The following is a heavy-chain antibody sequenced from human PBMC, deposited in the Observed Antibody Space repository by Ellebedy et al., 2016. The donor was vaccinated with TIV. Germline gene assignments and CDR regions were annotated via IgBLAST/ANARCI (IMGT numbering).Heavy chain of an antibody. V-gene: IGHV1-46*01. Sequence: AASVKVSCKASGYTFTSYFMYWVRQAPGQGLEWMGIINPSGGSTSYAQKFQGRVTMPRDTSTRTVYMELSGLRSDDTAVYYCARSSSDDYWGPGTLVTVSS. D-gene: IGHD2-15*01. CDR3: ARSSSDDY. CDR2: INPSGGST. CDR1: GYTFTSYF. J-gene: IGHJ4*02.